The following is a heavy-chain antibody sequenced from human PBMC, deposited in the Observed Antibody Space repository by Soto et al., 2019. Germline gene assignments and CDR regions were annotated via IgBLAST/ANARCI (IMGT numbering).Heavy chain of an antibody. Sequence: GGSLRLSCAASGFTFSSYDMHWVRQATGKGLEWVSAIGTAGDTYYPGSVKGRFTISRENAKNSLYLQMNSLRAEDTAVYYCARRDPLATSEDWYSGMDVWGQGHTVTVSS. CDR3: ARRDPLATSEDWYSGMDV. D-gene: IGHD5-12*01. J-gene: IGHJ6*02. CDR1: GFTFSSYD. V-gene: IGHV3-13*01. CDR2: IGTAGDT.